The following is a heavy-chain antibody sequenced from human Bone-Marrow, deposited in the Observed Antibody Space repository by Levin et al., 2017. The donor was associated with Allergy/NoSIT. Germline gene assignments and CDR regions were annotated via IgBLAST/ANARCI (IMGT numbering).Heavy chain of an antibody. Sequence: PSETLSLTCTVSGGSISSYFWSWIRQAPGKGLEWIGYADSTGSTKYNPSLKSRVTISVDTSKNQFSLKLTSVTVADTAVYYCARDRMAVAANWFDSWGQGTLVTVSS. CDR2: ADSTGST. D-gene: IGHD6-19*01. V-gene: IGHV4-59*01. J-gene: IGHJ5*01. CDR1: GGSISSYF. CDR3: ARDRMAVAANWFDS.